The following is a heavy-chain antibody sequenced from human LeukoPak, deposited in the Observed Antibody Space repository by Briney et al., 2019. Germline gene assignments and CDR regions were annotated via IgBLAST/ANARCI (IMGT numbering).Heavy chain of an antibody. CDR3: ARASRGGEAHYYGSGAFDY. V-gene: IGHV1-69*05. D-gene: IGHD3-10*01. Sequence: GASVKVSCKASGGTFSSYAISWVRQAPGQGLEWMGGIIPIFGTANYAQKFQGRVTITTDESTSTAYMELSSLRSEDTAVYYCARASRGGEAHYYGSGAFDYWGQGTLVTVSS. CDR2: IIPIFGTA. CDR1: GGTFSSYA. J-gene: IGHJ4*02.